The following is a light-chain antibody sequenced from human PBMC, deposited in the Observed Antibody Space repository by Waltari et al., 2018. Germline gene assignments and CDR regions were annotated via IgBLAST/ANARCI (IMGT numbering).Light chain of an antibody. CDR2: DVD. CDR1: SSDVGAYNY. J-gene: IGLJ2*01. Sequence: QSALTQPRSVSGSPGQSVTFSCTGTSSDVGAYNYVSWYQQNPGKAPKLMVYDVDKRPSGVPDRFSGSKSGNTASLTISGLQAEDEADYYCCSYAGSYGGSYSVVFGGGTKVTVL. V-gene: IGLV2-11*01. CDR3: CSYAGSYGGSYSVV.